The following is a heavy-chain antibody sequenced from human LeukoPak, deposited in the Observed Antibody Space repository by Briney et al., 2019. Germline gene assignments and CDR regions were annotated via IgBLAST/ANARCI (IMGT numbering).Heavy chain of an antibody. CDR3: AKHGEDDSGYYADFFDH. J-gene: IGHJ4*02. CDR1: GGSINTKTHY. D-gene: IGHD3-22*01. CDR2: VFYNGNT. V-gene: IGHV4-39*01. Sequence: PSETLSLTCTVSGGSINTKTHYWACIRQTPGQGLEWIGSVFYNGNTYYNPSLKSRVTISVDTSKNQFSLRLTSVTAADTAVYCCAKHGEDDSGYYADFFDHYGQGTLVTVSS.